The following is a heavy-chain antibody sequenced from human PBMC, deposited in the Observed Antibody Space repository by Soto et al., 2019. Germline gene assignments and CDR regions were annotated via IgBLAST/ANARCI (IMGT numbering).Heavy chain of an antibody. D-gene: IGHD2-2*02. CDR2: IDPSDSYT. Sequence: PGESLKISCKGSVYSFTSYWISWVRQMPGKGLEWMGRIDPSDSYTNYSPSFQGHVTISADKSISTAYLQWSSLKASDTAMYYCATRGYCSSTSCYSGDYWGQGTRVTVAS. CDR3: ATRGYCSSTSCYSGDY. CDR1: VYSFTSYW. J-gene: IGHJ4*02. V-gene: IGHV5-10-1*01.